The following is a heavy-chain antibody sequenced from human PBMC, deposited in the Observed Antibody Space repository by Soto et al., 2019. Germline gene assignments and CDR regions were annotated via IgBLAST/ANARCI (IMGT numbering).Heavy chain of an antibody. CDR1: EDSVSSNSAT. J-gene: IGHJ5*02. CDR3: ARGVSSSFYYWFDP. Sequence: SQTLSLTCAISEDSVSSNSATWNWIRQSPSRGLEWLGRTYYRSKWYNDYAVSVKSRITINPDTSKNQFSLQLNSVTPEDTAVYYCARGVSSSFYYWFDPWGQGTLVTVSS. D-gene: IGHD6-13*01. CDR2: TYYRSKWYN. V-gene: IGHV6-1*01.